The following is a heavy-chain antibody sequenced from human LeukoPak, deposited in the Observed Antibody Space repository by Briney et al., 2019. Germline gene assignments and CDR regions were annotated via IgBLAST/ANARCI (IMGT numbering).Heavy chain of an antibody. Sequence: ASVKVSCKASAYTSPNYGITWVRQAPGRGLEWMGWISTYNGNTQYAQKFQGRVTLTTDTPTKTVYMELRSLRSNDTAVYYCALPAKGAYFFYYMEVWGKGATVTVSS. CDR3: ALPAKGAYFFYYMEV. D-gene: IGHD2-2*01. CDR2: ISTYNGNT. CDR1: AYTSPNYG. V-gene: IGHV1-18*01. J-gene: IGHJ6*03.